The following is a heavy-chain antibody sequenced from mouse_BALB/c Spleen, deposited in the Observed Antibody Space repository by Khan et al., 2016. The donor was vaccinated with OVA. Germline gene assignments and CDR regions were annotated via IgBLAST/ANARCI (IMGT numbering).Heavy chain of an antibody. CDR3: ARIYGGDFDY. Sequence: QLEESGPGLVKPSQSLSLTCTVTGYSITSDYAWNWIRQFPGNKLEWMGHISYSGNTKYNPSLKSRISITRDTSKNQFFLQLNSVTTEDTATYYCARIYGGDFDYGGQGTTLTVSS. V-gene: IGHV3-2*02. CDR2: ISYSGNT. J-gene: IGHJ2*01. CDR1: GYSITSDYA. D-gene: IGHD1-1*01.